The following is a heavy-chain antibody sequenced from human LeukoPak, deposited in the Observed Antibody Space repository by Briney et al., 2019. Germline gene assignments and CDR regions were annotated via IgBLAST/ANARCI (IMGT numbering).Heavy chain of an antibody. CDR1: GGSISSYY. D-gene: IGHD6-19*01. V-gene: IGHV4-59*08. J-gene: IGHJ4*02. CDR3: AGPESRGWSNVDY. CDR2: IYYSGST. Sequence: SETLSLTCTVSGGSISSYYWSWIRQPPGKGLEWIGYIYYSGSTNYNPSLKSRVTISVDTSKNQFSLKLSSVTAADTAVYYCAGPESRGWSNVDYWGQGTLVTVSS.